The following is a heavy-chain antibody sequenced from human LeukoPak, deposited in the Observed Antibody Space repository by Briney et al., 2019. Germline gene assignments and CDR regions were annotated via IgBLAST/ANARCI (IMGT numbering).Heavy chain of an antibody. CDR3: AREQQLVPDY. D-gene: IGHD6-13*01. V-gene: IGHV3-23*01. J-gene: IGHJ4*02. Sequence: PGGSLRLSCAASGFTFSHYAMRWVRQAPGKGLEWLSEIGGGGDGAYHADSVKGRFTISRDNSKNTLYLQMNSLRAEDTAVYYCAREQQLVPDYWGQGTLVTVSS. CDR1: GFTFSHYA. CDR2: IGGGGDGA.